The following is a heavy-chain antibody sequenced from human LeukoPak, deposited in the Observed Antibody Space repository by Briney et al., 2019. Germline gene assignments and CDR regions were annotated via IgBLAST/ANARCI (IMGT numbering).Heavy chain of an antibody. CDR2: ISTSGDRT. D-gene: IGHD1-26*01. V-gene: IGHV3-23*01. Sequence: RGSLRLSCAASGFTFSTYAMTWVRQAPGKGLEWVSGISTSGDRTYYADSVKGRFTISRDNSKNTLYLQMNSLRAEDTAEYYCAHSAVGTSCCTAVDYWGQGTLVTVSS. CDR1: GFTFSTYA. CDR3: AHSAVGTSCCTAVDY. J-gene: IGHJ4*02.